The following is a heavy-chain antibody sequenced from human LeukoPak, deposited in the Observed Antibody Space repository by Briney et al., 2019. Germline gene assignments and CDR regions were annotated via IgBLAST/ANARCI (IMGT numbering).Heavy chain of an antibody. D-gene: IGHD4-23*01. V-gene: IGHV3-48*03. CDR2: ISGSGGTI. J-gene: IGHJ4*02. CDR1: GFTFSSHA. CDR3: ARGGWGTTTVASDY. Sequence: PGGSLRLSCAASGFTFSSHAMSWVRQAPGKGLEWVSAISGSGGTIYYADSVKGRFTISRDNAKNSLYLRMSSLRAEDTAVYYCARGGWGTTTVASDYWGQGTLVTVSS.